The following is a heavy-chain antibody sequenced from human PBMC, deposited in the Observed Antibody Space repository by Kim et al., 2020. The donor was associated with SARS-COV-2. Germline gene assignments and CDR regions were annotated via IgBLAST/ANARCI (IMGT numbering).Heavy chain of an antibody. V-gene: IGHV3-7*01. CDR3: ARWGYNNGWFLDC. J-gene: IGHJ4*02. D-gene: IGHD5-18*01. Sequence: GGSLRLSCVGSGFPLSNHWMTWVRQAPGKGLEWVANIKEDGSQKGYVDSVKGRFTVSRDNAKKSLYLQMNSLRGEDTAVYYCARWGYNNGWFLDCWGQGTLVTVSS. CDR2: IKEDGSQK. CDR1: GFPLSNHW.